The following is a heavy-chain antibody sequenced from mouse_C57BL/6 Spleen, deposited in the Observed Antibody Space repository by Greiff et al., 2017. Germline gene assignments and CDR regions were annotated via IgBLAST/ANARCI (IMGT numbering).Heavy chain of an antibody. D-gene: IGHD2-4*01. V-gene: IGHV5-4*03. CDR3: ARGDDYDPAAFDY. Sequence: EVKLMQSGGGLVKPGGSLKLSCAASGFTFSSYAMSWVRQTPEKRLEWVATISDGGSYTYYPDNVKGRFTISRDNAKNNLYLQMSHLKSEDTAMYCCARGDDYDPAAFDYWGQGTLVTVSA. CDR1: GFTFSSYA. J-gene: IGHJ3*01. CDR2: ISDGGSYT.